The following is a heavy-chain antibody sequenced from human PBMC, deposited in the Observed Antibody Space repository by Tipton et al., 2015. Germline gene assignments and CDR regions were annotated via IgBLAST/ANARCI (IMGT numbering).Heavy chain of an antibody. Sequence: TLSLTCSVSGDSINRYYWSWIRQPPGKGLECIGYIYYSGSTYYNPSLKSRVTISVDTSKNQFSLRLSSVTAADTAVYYCASQDIVLMVYGFDYWGQGTLVTVSS. CDR1: GDSINRYY. CDR2: IYYSGST. D-gene: IGHD2-8*01. V-gene: IGHV4-59*08. J-gene: IGHJ4*02. CDR3: ASQDIVLMVYGFDY.